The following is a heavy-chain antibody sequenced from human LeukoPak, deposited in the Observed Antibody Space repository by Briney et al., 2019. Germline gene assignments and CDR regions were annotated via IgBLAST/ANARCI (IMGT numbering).Heavy chain of an antibody. V-gene: IGHV3-30*02. J-gene: IGHJ4*02. CDR2: IMHHGGSE. D-gene: IGHD6-19*01. Sequence: GGSLRLSCAASGFTFSSHGMHWIRQAPGKGLEWVAFIMHHGGSEYSADSVKGRFTISRDNSKNTLYPQMSSLRAEDTAVYYCARDRLEAVAGTRCFDYCGQGTLVTVSS. CDR1: GFTFSSHG. CDR3: ARDRLEAVAGTRCFDY.